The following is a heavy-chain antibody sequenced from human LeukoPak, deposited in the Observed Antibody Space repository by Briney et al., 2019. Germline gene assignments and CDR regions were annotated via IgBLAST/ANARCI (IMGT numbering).Heavy chain of an antibody. CDR1: GGSISSSSYY. D-gene: IGHD3-3*01. V-gene: IGHV4-39*07. CDR3: ARDIGVGFYYMDV. Sequence: PSETLSLTCTVSGGSISSSSYYWGWIRQPPGKGLEWIGRIYTSGSTSYNPSLKSRVTMSVDTSKNQFSLKLSSVTAADTAVYYCARDIGVGFYYMDVWGKGTTVTISS. J-gene: IGHJ6*03. CDR2: IYTSGST.